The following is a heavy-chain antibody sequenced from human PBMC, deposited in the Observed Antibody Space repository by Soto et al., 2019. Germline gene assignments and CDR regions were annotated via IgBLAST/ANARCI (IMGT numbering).Heavy chain of an antibody. CDR3: ARWTVTNNWFDP. J-gene: IGHJ5*02. CDR1: GYTFTNYR. V-gene: IGHV1-18*01. Sequence: PGVKKPGASVTVSCKTSGYTFTNYRIGWVRQAPGQGLEWMGWISTYTGNTKSVQKFRGRVTLTTDTSTSTAYMDLRSLTSDDTAVYYCARWTVTNNWFDPWGQGTLVTVSS. CDR2: ISTYTGNT. D-gene: IGHD4-17*01.